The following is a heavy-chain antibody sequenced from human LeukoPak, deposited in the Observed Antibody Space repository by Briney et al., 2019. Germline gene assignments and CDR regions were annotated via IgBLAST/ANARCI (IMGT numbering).Heavy chain of an antibody. CDR1: GFTFSNYA. V-gene: IGHV3-64*01. Sequence: PGGSLRLSCAASGFTFSNYAVYWVRQAPGKGLECVSGISSDGGSTYYANSVKGRFTISRDNSKNTLYLQMGSLRGEDMAVYYCASGDGDDLFTAWFDPWGQGTLVTVSS. CDR3: ASGDGDDLFTAWFDP. D-gene: IGHD3-9*01. CDR2: ISSDGGST. J-gene: IGHJ5*02.